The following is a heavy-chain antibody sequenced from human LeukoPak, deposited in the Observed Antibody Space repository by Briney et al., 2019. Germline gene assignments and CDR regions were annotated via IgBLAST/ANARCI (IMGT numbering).Heavy chain of an antibody. CDR3: ARDFGGYCSSSNCYLGHLDY. V-gene: IGHV3-21*03. J-gene: IGHJ4*02. Sequence: GGSLRLSCAASGFTFSSYTMNWDRQAPGKGLEWVSSIISSGSYIYYADSVKGRFTISRDNAKNSLYLQMNSLRAEDTAVYYCARDFGGYCSSSNCYLGHLDYWGQGTLVTVSS. CDR1: GFTFSSYT. CDR2: IISSGSYI. D-gene: IGHD2-2*01.